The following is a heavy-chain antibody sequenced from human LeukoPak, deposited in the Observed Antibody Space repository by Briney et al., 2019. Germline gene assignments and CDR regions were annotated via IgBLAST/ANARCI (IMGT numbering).Heavy chain of an antibody. CDR1: GGSISSYY. Sequence: PSETLSLTCTVPGGSISSYYWSWIRQPAGKGLEWIGRIYTSGSTNYNPSLKSRVTMSVDTSSNQFSLKLSSVTAADTAVYFCARGRVSSSTWYSTYYYYFYMDVWGKGTTVTVSS. CDR3: ARGRVSSSTWYSTYYYYFYMDV. D-gene: IGHD4-11*01. V-gene: IGHV4-4*07. J-gene: IGHJ6*03. CDR2: IYTSGST.